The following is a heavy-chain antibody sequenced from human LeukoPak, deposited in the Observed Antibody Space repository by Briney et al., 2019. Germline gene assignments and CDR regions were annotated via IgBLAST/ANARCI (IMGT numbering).Heavy chain of an antibody. J-gene: IGHJ4*02. CDR2: INPNSGDT. V-gene: IGHV1-2*02. CDR3: ARSEAFDY. Sequence: ASVKVSCKASGYTFTGYYMHWVRQAPGQGLEWMGWINPNSGDTNYAQNFQGRVTMTRDTSISTAYLELSRLTSDDTAVYYCARSEAFDYWGQGTLVTVSS. CDR1: GYTFTGYY.